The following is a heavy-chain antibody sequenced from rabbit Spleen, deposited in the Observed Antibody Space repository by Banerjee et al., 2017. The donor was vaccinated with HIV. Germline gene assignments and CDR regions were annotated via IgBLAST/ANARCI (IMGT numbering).Heavy chain of an antibody. CDR2: IYAGSGYT. Sequence: QSLEESGGDLVKPGASLTLTCKASGLDFSGNSRIWWVRQPPGKGLEWIARIYAGSGYTNYASWAKGRFTISKTSSTTVILQMTSLTAADTATYFCASGSSSSNDVFDLWGPGTLVTVS. V-gene: IGHV1S40*01. CDR3: ASGSSSSNDVFDL. J-gene: IGHJ4*01. D-gene: IGHD1-1*01. CDR1: GLDFSGNSR.